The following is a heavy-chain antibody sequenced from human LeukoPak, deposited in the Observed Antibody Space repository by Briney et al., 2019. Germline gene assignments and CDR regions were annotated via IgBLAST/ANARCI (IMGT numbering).Heavy chain of an antibody. V-gene: IGHV4-39*07. J-gene: IGHJ5*02. D-gene: IGHD3-3*01. CDR3: ARGWGGYYGKNWFDP. CDR2: IYYSGST. Sequence: SETLSLTCTVSSGSISTSNYYWGWIRQPPGKGLEWIGSIYYSGSTYYNPSLKSRVTISVDTSKNQFSLKLSSVTAADTAVYYCARGWGGYYGKNWFDPWGQGTLVTVSS. CDR1: SGSISTSNYY.